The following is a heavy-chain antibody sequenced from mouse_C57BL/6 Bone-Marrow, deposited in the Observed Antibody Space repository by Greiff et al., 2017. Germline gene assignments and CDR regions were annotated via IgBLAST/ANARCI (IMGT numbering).Heavy chain of an antibody. V-gene: IGHV5-17*01. CDR2: ISGGSSTI. CDR1: GFTFSDYG. Sequence: EVMLVESGGGLVKPGGSLKLSCAASGFTFSDYGMHWVRQAPEKGLEWVAYISGGSSTIYYADTVKGRFTISRDNAKNTLFLQMTSLRSEDTAMYYCAREIYPLYYYAMDYWGQGTSVTVSS. J-gene: IGHJ4*01. CDR3: AREIYPLYYYAMDY.